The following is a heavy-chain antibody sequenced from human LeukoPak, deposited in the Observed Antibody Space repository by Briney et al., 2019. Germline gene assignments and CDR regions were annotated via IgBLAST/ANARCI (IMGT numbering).Heavy chain of an antibody. V-gene: IGHV3-20*04. CDR1: GFTFDDYA. CDR3: ARDWPNAAFDI. J-gene: IGHJ3*02. Sequence: GGSLRLSCAASGFTFDDYAMHWVRQAPGKGLEWVSGINWNSGSTGYADSVKGRFTISRDNAKNSLYLQMNSLRAEDTAVYYCARDWPNAAFDIWGQGTMVTVSS. CDR2: INWNSGST.